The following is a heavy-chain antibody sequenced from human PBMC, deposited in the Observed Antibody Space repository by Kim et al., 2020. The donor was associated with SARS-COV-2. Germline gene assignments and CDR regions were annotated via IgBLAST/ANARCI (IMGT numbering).Heavy chain of an antibody. CDR3: ARGGSSGWTGGSFDY. J-gene: IGHJ4*02. D-gene: IGHD6-19*01. Sequence: PSFQGQVTISADKSISTAYLQWSSLKASDTAMYYCARGGSSGWTGGSFDYWGQGTLVTVSS. V-gene: IGHV5-51*01.